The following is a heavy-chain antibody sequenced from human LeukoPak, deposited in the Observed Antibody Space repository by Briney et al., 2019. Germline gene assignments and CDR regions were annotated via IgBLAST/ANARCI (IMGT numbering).Heavy chain of an antibody. CDR3: ARAVVPAAMIAYYYYYYMDV. V-gene: IGHV3-48*01. J-gene: IGHJ6*03. D-gene: IGHD2-2*01. Sequence: GGSLRLSCAASGFTISSYSMNWVRQAPGKGLEWVSYISSSSSTIYYADSVKGRFTISRDNAKNSLYLQMNSLRAEDTAVYYCARAVVPAAMIAYYYYYYMDVWGKGTTVTVSS. CDR2: ISSSSSTI. CDR1: GFTISSYS.